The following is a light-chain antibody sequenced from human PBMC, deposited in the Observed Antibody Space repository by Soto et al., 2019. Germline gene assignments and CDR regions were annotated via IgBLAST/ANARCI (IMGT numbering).Light chain of an antibody. CDR3: QTWGTGFEV. CDR1: SAHSSYA. Sequence: QLVLTQSPSASASLGASVKLTCTLSSAHSSYAIVWHQQQPGKSPRFLMRLDSDGTVYKGDGIPDRFSGYLSGAERYLTISSLQSEDEADYFCQTWGTGFEVFGGGTKVTVL. CDR2: LDSDGTV. V-gene: IGLV4-69*01. J-gene: IGLJ3*02.